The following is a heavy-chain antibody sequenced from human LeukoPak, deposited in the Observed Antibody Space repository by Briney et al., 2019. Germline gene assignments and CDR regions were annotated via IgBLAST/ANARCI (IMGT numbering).Heavy chain of an antibody. V-gene: IGHV4-39*02. D-gene: IGHD1-26*01. CDR1: GGSISSSSYY. CDR2: IYDSAST. Sequence: SETLSLTCTVSGGSISSSSYYWGWIRQPPGKGLEWIGSIYDSASTYYNPSLKSRVTMPVDASKGHFSLKLSSVTAADTAVYFCATVLRVGTSTASPASPDAFDVWGQGTMVTVSS. J-gene: IGHJ3*01. CDR3: ATVLRVGTSTASPASPDAFDV.